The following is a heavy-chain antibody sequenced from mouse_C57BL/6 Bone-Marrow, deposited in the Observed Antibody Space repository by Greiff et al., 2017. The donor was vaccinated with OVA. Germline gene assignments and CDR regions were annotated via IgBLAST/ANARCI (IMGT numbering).Heavy chain of an antibody. V-gene: IGHV5-6*01. D-gene: IGHD1-1*01. CDR1: GFTFSSYG. J-gene: IGHJ3*01. CDR3: ARQNYYYGSSPFAY. CDR2: ISSGGSYT. Sequence: EVQRVESGGDLVKPGGSLKLSCAASGFTFSSYGMSWVRQTPDKRLEWVATISSGGSYTYYPDSVKGRFTISRDNAKNTLYLQMSSLKSEDTAMYYCARQNYYYGSSPFAYWGQGTLVTVSA.